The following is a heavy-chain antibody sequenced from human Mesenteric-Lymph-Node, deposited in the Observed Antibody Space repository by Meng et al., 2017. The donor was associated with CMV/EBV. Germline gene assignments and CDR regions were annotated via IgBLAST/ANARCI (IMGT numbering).Heavy chain of an antibody. CDR2: INHSGDT. Sequence: SETLSLTCTVSGGSISSSSYYWGWIRQPPGKELEWIATINHSGDTYFNPSLKSRVTISVDTSKNQFSLKLSSVTAADTAVYYCARVGSSAYDFWNGPEDYWGQGTLVTVSS. V-gene: IGHV4-39*07. CDR3: ARVGSSAYDFWNGPEDY. CDR1: GGSISSSSYY. D-gene: IGHD3-3*01. J-gene: IGHJ4*02.